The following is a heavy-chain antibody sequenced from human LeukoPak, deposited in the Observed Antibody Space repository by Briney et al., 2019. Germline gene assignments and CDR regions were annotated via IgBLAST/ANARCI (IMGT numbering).Heavy chain of an antibody. D-gene: IGHD3-22*01. CDR1: GFTFSSYA. CDR2: ISSNGGST. Sequence: GGSLRLSCAASGFTFSSYAMHWVRQAPGKGLEYVSAISSNGGSTYYANSVKGRFAISRDNSKNTLYLQMGSLRAEDMAVYYCARDQGDDSSPYWYFDLWGRGTLVTVSS. V-gene: IGHV3-64*01. CDR3: ARDQGDDSSPYWYFDL. J-gene: IGHJ2*01.